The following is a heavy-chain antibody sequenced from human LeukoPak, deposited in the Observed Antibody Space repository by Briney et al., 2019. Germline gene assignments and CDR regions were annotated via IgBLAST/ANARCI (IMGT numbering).Heavy chain of an antibody. CDR3: ARGLTAGDY. CDR1: GFTFSSYA. V-gene: IGHV3-30*04. CDR2: ISYDGSNK. Sequence: PGGSLRLSCAASGFTFSSYAMHWVRQAPGKGLEWVAVISYDGSNKYYADSVKGRFTISRDNSKNTLYLQMNSLRAEDTAVYYCARGLTAGDYWGQGTLVTVSS. J-gene: IGHJ4*02.